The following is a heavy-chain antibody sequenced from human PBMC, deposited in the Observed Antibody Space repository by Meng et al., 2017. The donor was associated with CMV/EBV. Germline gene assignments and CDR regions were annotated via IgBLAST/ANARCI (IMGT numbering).Heavy chain of an antibody. V-gene: IGHV6-1*01. CDR2: TYYRSKWYN. CDR3: ARDIASYYYDSSGYPNLYYYYGMDV. D-gene: IGHD3-22*01. Sequence: SQTLSLTCAISGDSVSSNSAAWNWIRQSPSRGLEWLGRTYYRSKWYNDYAVSVKSRITSNPDTSKNQFSLQLNSVTPEDTAVYYCARDIASYYYDSSGYPNLYYYYGMDVWGQGTTVTVSS. CDR1: GDSVSSNSAA. J-gene: IGHJ6*02.